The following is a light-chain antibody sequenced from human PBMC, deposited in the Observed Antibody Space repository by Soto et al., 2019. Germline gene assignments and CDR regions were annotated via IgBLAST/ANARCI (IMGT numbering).Light chain of an antibody. CDR2: RAA. J-gene: IGKJ4*01. V-gene: IGKV1-5*03. CDR3: QQYNSYSPRLT. CDR1: QSISNW. Sequence: DIQMTQSPSTLSASVGDRVTITCRASQSISNWLAWYQQKPGKAPKLLIYRAASLESGVPSRFSGSGSVTEFTLIISSLQPDDFATYYCQQYNSYSPRLTFGGGTKVETK.